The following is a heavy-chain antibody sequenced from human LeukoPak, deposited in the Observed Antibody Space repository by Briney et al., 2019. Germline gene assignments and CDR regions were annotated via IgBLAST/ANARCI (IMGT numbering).Heavy chain of an antibody. V-gene: IGHV4-30-2*01. CDR2: IYHSGST. D-gene: IGHD2-2*01. CDR3: AREVRGAFDI. Sequence: SETLSLTCAVSGGSISSGGYSWSWIRQPPGKGLEWIGYIYHSGSTYYNPSLKSRVTISVDRSKIQFSLKLSSVTAADTAVYYCAREVRGAFDIWGQGTMVTVSS. CDR1: GGSISSGGYS. J-gene: IGHJ3*02.